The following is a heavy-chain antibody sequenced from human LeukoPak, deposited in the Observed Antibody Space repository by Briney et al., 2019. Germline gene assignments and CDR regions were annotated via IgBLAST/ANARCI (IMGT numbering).Heavy chain of an antibody. D-gene: IGHD2-2*01. CDR3: ARMPLTWTPSHFDY. CDR1: GGSISSSSYY. J-gene: IGHJ4*02. CDR2: IYYSGST. Sequence: PSETLSLTCTVSGGSISSSSYYWGWIRQPPGKGLEWIGSIYYSGSTYYNPSLKSRVTISVDTSKNQFSLKLSSVTAADTAVYYCARMPLTWTPSHFDYWGQGTLVTVSS. V-gene: IGHV4-39*07.